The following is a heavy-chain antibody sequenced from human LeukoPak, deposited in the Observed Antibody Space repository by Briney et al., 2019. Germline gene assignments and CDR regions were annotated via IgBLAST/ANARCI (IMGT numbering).Heavy chain of an antibody. D-gene: IGHD3-22*01. Sequence: GGSLRLSCAASGFTFSSYGMHWVRQAPGKGLEWVAFIRYDGSNKYYADSVKGRFTISRDNSKNTLYLQMNSLRAEDTAVYYCAKEASYDSSGYYYADYWGQGTLVTVSS. CDR1: GFTFSSYG. J-gene: IGHJ4*02. CDR3: AKEASYDSSGYYYADY. V-gene: IGHV3-30*02. CDR2: IRYDGSNK.